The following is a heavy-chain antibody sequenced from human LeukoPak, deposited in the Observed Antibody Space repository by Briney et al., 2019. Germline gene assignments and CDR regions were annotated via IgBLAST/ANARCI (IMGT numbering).Heavy chain of an antibody. J-gene: IGHJ4*02. Sequence: SETLSLTCTVSGGSISSYYWSWIRQPPGKGLEWIGYIYYSGSTNYNPSLKSRVTISVDTSKNQFSLKLSSVTAADTAVYYCSSTTSSDYAEGRGNYDSWGQGTLVTGSS. V-gene: IGHV4-59*01. CDR2: IYYSGST. CDR1: GGSISSYY. CDR3: SSTTSSDYAEGRGNYDS. D-gene: IGHD3-22*01.